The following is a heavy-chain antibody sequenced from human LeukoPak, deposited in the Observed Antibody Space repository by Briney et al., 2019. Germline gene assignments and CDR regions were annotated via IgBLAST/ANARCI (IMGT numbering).Heavy chain of an antibody. V-gene: IGHV4-59*12. Sequence: NPSETLSLTCIVSGGSISSYYWSWIRQPPGKGLEWIGYIYYSGSTNYNPSLKSRVTMSVDTSKNQFSLKLSSATAADTAVYYCARDRAHYYDSSGYHGAFDIWGQGTMVTVSS. CDR1: GGSISSYY. CDR3: ARDRAHYYDSSGYHGAFDI. J-gene: IGHJ3*02. CDR2: IYYSGST. D-gene: IGHD3-22*01.